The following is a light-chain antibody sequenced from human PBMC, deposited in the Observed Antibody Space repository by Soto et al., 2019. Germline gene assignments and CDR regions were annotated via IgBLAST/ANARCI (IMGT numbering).Light chain of an antibody. V-gene: IGKV3-11*01. CDR1: QSVSRY. Sequence: EIVLTQSPATLSLSPGERATLSCRASQSVSRYLAWYQQKPGQAPRLLIYDASDRATGIPARFSGSGSGTDFTLTISSLEPEDVAVYYCQQRSTWPSLTFGGGTKVEIK. J-gene: IGKJ4*01. CDR2: DAS. CDR3: QQRSTWPSLT.